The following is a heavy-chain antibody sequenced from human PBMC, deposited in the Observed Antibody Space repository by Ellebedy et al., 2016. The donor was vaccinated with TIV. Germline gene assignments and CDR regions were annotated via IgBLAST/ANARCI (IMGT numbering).Heavy chain of an antibody. J-gene: IGHJ4*02. D-gene: IGHD3-10*01. Sequence: LETLSLTXTVSGGSISSSSYYWGWIRQPPGKGLGWIGSIYYSGSTYYNPSLKSRVTISVDTSKNQYSLKLSSVTAADTAVYYCARWGLWFGDHYIDYWGQGTLVTVSS. CDR3: ARWGLWFGDHYIDY. CDR2: IYYSGST. V-gene: IGHV4-39*01. CDR1: GGSISSSSYY.